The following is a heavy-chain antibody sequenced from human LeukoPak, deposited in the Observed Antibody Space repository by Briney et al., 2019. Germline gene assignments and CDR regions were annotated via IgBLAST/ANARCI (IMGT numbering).Heavy chain of an antibody. D-gene: IGHD3-16*02. Sequence: GASVKVSCKASAYTFTSNGITWVRQAPGQGLEWMGWISDYNGNTNYAQKLQGRVTMTTDTSTSTAYMELRSLRSDDTAVYYCARSFPETTYYDYVWGSYRWPIYYFDYWGQGTLVTVSS. V-gene: IGHV1-18*01. CDR1: AYTFTSNG. CDR2: ISDYNGNT. J-gene: IGHJ4*02. CDR3: ARSFPETTYYDYVWGSYRWPIYYFDY.